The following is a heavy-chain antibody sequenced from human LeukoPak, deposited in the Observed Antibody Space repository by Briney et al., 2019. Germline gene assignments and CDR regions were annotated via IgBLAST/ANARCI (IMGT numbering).Heavy chain of an antibody. CDR2: INPSGGST. J-gene: IGHJ5*02. D-gene: IGHD2-15*01. V-gene: IGHV1-46*01. CDR1: GYTFTSYY. Sequence: ASVKVSCKASGYTFTSYYVHWVRQAPGQGLEWMGIINPSGGSTSYAQKFQGRVTMTRDTSTSTVYMELSSLRSEDTAVYYCARDGGYCSGGSCFPHNWFDPWGQGTLVTVSS. CDR3: ARDGGYCSGGSCFPHNWFDP.